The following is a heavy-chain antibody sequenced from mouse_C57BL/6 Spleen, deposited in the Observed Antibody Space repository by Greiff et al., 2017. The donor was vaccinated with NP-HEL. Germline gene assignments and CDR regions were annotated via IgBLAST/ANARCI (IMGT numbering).Heavy chain of an antibody. D-gene: IGHD3-2*01. CDR1: GYTFTSYW. CDR3: ARGRDSPAGFAY. V-gene: IGHV1-52*01. J-gene: IGHJ3*01. CDR2: IDPSDSET. Sequence: QLQQPGAELVRPGSSVKLSCKASGYTFTSYWMHWVKQRPIQGLEWIGNIDPSDSETHSNQKFKDKATLTVDKSSSTAYMQLSSLTSEDSAVYYCARGRDSPAGFAYWGQGTLVTVSA.